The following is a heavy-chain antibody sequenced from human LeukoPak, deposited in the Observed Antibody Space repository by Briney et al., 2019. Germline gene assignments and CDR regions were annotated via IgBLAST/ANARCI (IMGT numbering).Heavy chain of an antibody. Sequence: GSLRLSCAASGFTFSDYYMSWVRQAPGKGLEWVANIKQDGSEKYYVDSVKGRFTISRDNAKNSLYLQMNSLRAEDTAVYYCARDRPVLRFLEWLLNWGQGTLVTVSS. CDR1: GFTFSDYY. J-gene: IGHJ4*02. D-gene: IGHD3-3*01. CDR3: ARDRPVLRFLEWLLN. CDR2: IKQDGSEK. V-gene: IGHV3-7*01.